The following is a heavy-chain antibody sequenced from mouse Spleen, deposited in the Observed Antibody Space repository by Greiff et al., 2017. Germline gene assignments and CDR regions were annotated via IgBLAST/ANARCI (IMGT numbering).Heavy chain of an antibody. Sequence: VHLVESGAELVRPGASVTLSCKASGYTFTDYEMHWVKQTPVHGLEWIGAIDPETGGTAYNQKFKGKAILTADKSSSTAYMELRSLTYEDSAVYYCARGNYYGNPYYYAMDYWGQGTSVTVSS. CDR1: GYTFTDYE. CDR3: ARGNYYGNPYYYAMDY. D-gene: IGHD2-1*01. V-gene: IGHV1-15*01. CDR2: IDPETGGT. J-gene: IGHJ4*01.